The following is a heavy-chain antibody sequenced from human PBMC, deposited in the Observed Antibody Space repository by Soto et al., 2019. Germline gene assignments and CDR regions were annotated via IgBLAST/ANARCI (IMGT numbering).Heavy chain of an antibody. CDR2: IYYSGST. V-gene: IGHV4-59*08. J-gene: IGHJ4*02. Sequence: PSETLSLTCPFSGGSISTYYWIWIRQPPGKGLEWIGYIYYSGSTNYSPSFQGHVTISADKSISTAYLQWSSLKASDTAMYYCARQPSIAVAVLADWGQGTLVTVSS. CDR3: ARQPSIAVAVLAD. D-gene: IGHD6-19*01. CDR1: GGSISTYY.